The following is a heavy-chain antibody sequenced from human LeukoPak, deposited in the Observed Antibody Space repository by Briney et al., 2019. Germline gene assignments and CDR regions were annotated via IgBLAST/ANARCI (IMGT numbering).Heavy chain of an antibody. CDR2: ISSSSSHT. V-gene: IGHV3-21*01. CDR1: GFTFSNYS. J-gene: IGHJ4*02. CDR3: AKLILISADD. Sequence: PGGSLRLSCVGSGFTFSNYSMNWVRQAPGKGLEWVSSISSSSSHTYYADSVKGRFTTSRDNAKNAVYLQMNSLTADDTAVYYCAKLILISADDWGQGTLVSVSS. D-gene: IGHD3-22*01.